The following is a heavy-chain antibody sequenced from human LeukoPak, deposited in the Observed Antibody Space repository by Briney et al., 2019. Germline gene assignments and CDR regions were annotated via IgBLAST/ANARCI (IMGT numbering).Heavy chain of an antibody. D-gene: IGHD2-2*01. CDR2: MNPNGGNT. V-gene: IGHV1-8*03. CDR1: GYTFTSYD. Sequence: ASVKVSCKASGYTFTSYDINWVRQATGQGLEWMGWMNPNGGNTGYAQKFQGRVTITRNTSISTAYMELSSLRSEDTAVYYCARVGRPCSSTSCYCDWFDPWGQGTLVTVSS. J-gene: IGHJ5*02. CDR3: ARVGRPCSSTSCYCDWFDP.